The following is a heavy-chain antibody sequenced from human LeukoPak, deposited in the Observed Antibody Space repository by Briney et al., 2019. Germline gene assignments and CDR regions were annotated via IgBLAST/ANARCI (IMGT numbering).Heavy chain of an antibody. CDR2: IYPGDSDT. D-gene: IGHD6-13*01. V-gene: IGHV5-51*01. CDR3: ARTGYSSSWYGHYYYYYMDV. Sequence: GESLKISCKGSGYNFTSYWIGWVRQMPGKGLEWMGIIYPGDSDTRYSPSFQGQVTISADKSISTAYLQWSSLKASDTAMYYCARTGYSSSWYGHYYYYYMDVWGKGTTVTVSS. J-gene: IGHJ6*03. CDR1: GYNFTSYW.